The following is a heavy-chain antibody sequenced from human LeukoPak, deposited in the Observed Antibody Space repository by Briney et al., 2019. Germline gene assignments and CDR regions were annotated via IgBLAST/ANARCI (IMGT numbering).Heavy chain of an antibody. D-gene: IGHD3-3*01. V-gene: IGHV3-7*01. CDR2: IKQDGSEK. CDR3: ARVIENDFWSGFLFDY. J-gene: IGHJ4*02. Sequence: PGGSLRLSCAASGFTFSSYWMSWVRQAPGKGLEWVAYIKQDGSEKYYVDSVKGRFTISRDNAKNSLYLQMNSLRAEDTAVYYCARVIENDFWSGFLFDYWGQGTLVTVSS. CDR1: GFTFSSYW.